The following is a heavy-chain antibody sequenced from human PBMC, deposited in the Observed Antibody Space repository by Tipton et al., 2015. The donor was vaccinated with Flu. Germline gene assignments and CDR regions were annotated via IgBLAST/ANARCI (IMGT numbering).Heavy chain of an antibody. D-gene: IGHD7-27*01. V-gene: IGHV3-48*03. CDR2: ISSSGTTI. CDR3: ATLTGDDY. CDR1: GFTFNSYE. J-gene: IGHJ4*02. Sequence: SLRLSCAASGFTFNSYEMNWVRLAPGKGLEWLSYISSSGTTISYADSVKGRFTISRDNAKNSLYLQMNSLRAEDTAVYYCATLTGDDYWGQGTLVTVSS.